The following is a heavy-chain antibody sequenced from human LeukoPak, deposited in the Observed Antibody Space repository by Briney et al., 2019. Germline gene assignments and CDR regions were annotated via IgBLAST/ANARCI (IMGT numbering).Heavy chain of an antibody. Sequence: SETLSLTCTVSGGSISSYYWSWIRQPAGKGLEWIGRIYTSGSTNYNPSLKSRVTISVDTSKNQFSLKLSSVTAADTAVYYCARGTPLVPAARGPAVEFDPWGQGTLVTVSS. V-gene: IGHV4-4*07. CDR3: ARGTPLVPAARGPAVEFDP. CDR1: GGSISSYY. D-gene: IGHD2-2*01. CDR2: IYTSGST. J-gene: IGHJ5*02.